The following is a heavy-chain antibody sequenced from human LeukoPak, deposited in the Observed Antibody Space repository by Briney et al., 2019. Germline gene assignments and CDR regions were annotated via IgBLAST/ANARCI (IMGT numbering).Heavy chain of an antibody. D-gene: IGHD3-22*01. CDR2: ISSSSSYI. V-gene: IGHV3-21*01. CDR3: ARAYYYDSSGNCFDY. Sequence: GGSLRLSCAASGFTFSSYSMNWVRQAPGKGLEWVSSISSSSSYIYYADSAKGRFTISRDNAKNSLYLQMNSLRAEDTAVYYCARAYYYDSSGNCFDYWGQGTLVTVSS. J-gene: IGHJ4*02. CDR1: GFTFSSYS.